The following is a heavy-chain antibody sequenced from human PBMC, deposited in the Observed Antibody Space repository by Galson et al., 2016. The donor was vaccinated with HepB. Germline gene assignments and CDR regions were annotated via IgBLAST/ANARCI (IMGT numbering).Heavy chain of an antibody. V-gene: IGHV3-30*03. J-gene: IGHJ4*02. CDR2: DSMEGRRK. CDR3: ARIHVYCPPVGCSVDY. Sequence: SLRLSCAASGFTFSGYGMHWVRQAPGKGLEWLAADSMEGRRKFYADSVKGRFTISRDNSNNMLFLQMSSLRIDDTAIYYCARIHVYCPPVGCSVDYWGQGTLVSVSS. CDR1: GFTFSGYG. D-gene: IGHD3-10*02.